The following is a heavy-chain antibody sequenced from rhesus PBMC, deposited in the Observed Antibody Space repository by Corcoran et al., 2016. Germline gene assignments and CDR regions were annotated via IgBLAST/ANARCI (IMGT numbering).Heavy chain of an antibody. D-gene: IGHD3-16*01. V-gene: IGHV3-54*02. CDR3: ARPDSGSYYYGLDS. CDR1: GFIFSSYG. Sequence: EVQLVESGGGLVQPGGSLGLSCAASGFIFSSYGMHWVRQAPGKGLEWVAVISYDGRKKYYADSVKDRFTISRDNSKNMLYLQMNNLKLEDTAVYYCARPDSGSYYYGLDSWGQGVVVTVSS. CDR2: ISYDGRKK. J-gene: IGHJ6*01.